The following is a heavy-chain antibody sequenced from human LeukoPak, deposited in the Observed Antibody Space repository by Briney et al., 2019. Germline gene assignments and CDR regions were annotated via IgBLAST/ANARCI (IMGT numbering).Heavy chain of an antibody. J-gene: IGHJ6*03. CDR1: GGSIGTYY. Sequence: SETLSLTCTVSGGSIGTYYWSWIRQSPGKGLEWIGYIYVTGTTYNPYLQSRVTISVDRSRNQFFLKMSSVTAADTAVYYCARHIGGGIEDMDVWGKGTKVIVSS. CDR3: ARHIGGGIEDMDV. V-gene: IGHV4-59*08. CDR2: IYVTGT. D-gene: IGHD3-16*02.